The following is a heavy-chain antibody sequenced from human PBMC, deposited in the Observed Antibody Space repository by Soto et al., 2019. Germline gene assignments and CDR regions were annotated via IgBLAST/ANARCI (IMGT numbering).Heavy chain of an antibody. Sequence: SETLSLTCTVSGGSVSSGSYYWSWVRQPPGKGLEWIGYMYYSRGTSGGTNYNTSLKSRVTISVDTSKNQFSLKMHSVTAADTAVYYCARDFEDGMDVWAKGPRSPSP. CDR2: MYYSRGTSGGT. J-gene: IGHJ6*02. CDR1: GGSVSSGSYY. D-gene: IGHD3-9*01. V-gene: IGHV4-61*01. CDR3: ARDFEDGMDV.